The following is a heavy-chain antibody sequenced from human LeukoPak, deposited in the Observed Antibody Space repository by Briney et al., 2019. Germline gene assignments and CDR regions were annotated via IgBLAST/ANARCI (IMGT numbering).Heavy chain of an antibody. CDR3: ARDEYNWNVDAFDI. V-gene: IGHV3-30*04. D-gene: IGHD1-20*01. CDR1: GFSFSSYA. Sequence: GGSLRLSCAASGFSFSSYAMHWFRQAPGKGLEWMALISYDASIIYYADSVRGRFTISRDNSKDTLYLQMNSVRADDTGVYYCARDEYNWNVDAFDIWGQGTVVTVSS. CDR2: ISYDASII. J-gene: IGHJ3*02.